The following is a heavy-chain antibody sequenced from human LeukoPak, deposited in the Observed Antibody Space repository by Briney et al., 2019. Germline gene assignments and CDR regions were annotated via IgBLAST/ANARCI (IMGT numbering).Heavy chain of an antibody. CDR1: GGSISSYY. CDR2: IYYSGST. D-gene: IGHD3-10*01. Sequence: SETLSLTCTVSGGSISSYYWSWIRQPPGKGLEWIGYIYYSGSTNYNPSLKSRVTISVDTSKNQFSLKLSSVTAADTAVYYCARDARPYYYGSGSSHDAFDIWGQGTMVTVSS. V-gene: IGHV4-59*01. CDR3: ARDARPYYYGSGSSHDAFDI. J-gene: IGHJ3*02.